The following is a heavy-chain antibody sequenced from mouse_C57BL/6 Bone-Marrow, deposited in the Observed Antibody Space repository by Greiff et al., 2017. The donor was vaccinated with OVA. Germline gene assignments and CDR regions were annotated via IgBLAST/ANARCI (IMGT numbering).Heavy chain of an antibody. CDR3: ARDEYAMDY. V-gene: IGHV5-4*01. CDR2: ISDGGSYT. CDR1: GFTFSSYA. J-gene: IGHJ4*01. Sequence: DVHLVESGGGLVKPGGSLKLSCAASGFTFSSYAMSWVRQTPEKRLEWVATISDGGSYTYYPDNVKGRFTISRDNAKNNLYLQMSHLKSEDTAMYYCARDEYAMDYWGQGTSVTVSS.